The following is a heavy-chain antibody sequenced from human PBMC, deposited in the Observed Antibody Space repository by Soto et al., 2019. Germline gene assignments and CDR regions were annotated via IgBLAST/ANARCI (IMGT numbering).Heavy chain of an antibody. V-gene: IGHV1-8*01. CDR1: GYTFPRYD. J-gene: IGHJ6*02. CDR3: ARYTHIVVVPAAIVGDGIDV. CDR2: MNPNSGNT. Sequence: SVNVSCKASGYTFPRYDINGLRQATVQGLEWMGWMNPNSGNTGYAQKFQGRVTMTRNTSISTAYMELSSLRSEDTAVYYCARYTHIVVVPAAIVGDGIDVWGQGTTVTVSS. D-gene: IGHD2-2*01.